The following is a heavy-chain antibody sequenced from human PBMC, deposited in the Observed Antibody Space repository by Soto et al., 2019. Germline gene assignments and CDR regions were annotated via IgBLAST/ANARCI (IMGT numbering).Heavy chain of an antibody. V-gene: IGHV4-30-2*01. CDR2: IYHSGST. J-gene: IGHJ3*02. CDR1: GGSISGGGYS. D-gene: IGHD2-21*02. Sequence: ASETLSLTCAVSGGSISGGGYSWSWIRQPPGKGLEWIGYIYHSGSTYYNPSLKSRVTISVDRSKNQFSLKLSSVTAADTAVYYCARNVVVTAGVKSNAFDIWGQGTMVTVSS. CDR3: ARNVVVTAGVKSNAFDI.